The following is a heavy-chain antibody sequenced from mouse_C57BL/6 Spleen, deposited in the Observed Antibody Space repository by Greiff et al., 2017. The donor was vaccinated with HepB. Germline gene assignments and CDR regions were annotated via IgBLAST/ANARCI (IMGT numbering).Heavy chain of an antibody. Sequence: QVQLQQPGAELVKPGASVKMSCKASGYTFTSYWITWVKQRPGQGLEWIGEIYPGSGSTNYNEKFKSKATLTVDTSSSTAYMQLSSLTSEDSAVYSCASFFCGGYGKGFAYWGQGTLVTVSA. D-gene: IGHD2-3*01. CDR3: ASFFCGGYGKGFAY. J-gene: IGHJ3*01. CDR2: IYPGSGST. V-gene: IGHV1-55*01. CDR1: GYTFTSYW.